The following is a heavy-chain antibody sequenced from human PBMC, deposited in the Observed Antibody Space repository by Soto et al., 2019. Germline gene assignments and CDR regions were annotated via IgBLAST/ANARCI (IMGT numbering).Heavy chain of an antibody. Sequence: GGSLRLSCVASGFTFTTYWMSWVRQAPGKGLEWVANIRQDGGAQYYVDSVKGRFTISRDNAKNSVCLQMDSLRVEDTAVYYCVRGGHGSGSYLGSSWGQGILVTVSS. J-gene: IGHJ5*02. CDR2: IRQDGGAQ. V-gene: IGHV3-7*03. CDR3: VRGGHGSGSYLGSS. CDR1: GFTFTTYW. D-gene: IGHD3-10*01.